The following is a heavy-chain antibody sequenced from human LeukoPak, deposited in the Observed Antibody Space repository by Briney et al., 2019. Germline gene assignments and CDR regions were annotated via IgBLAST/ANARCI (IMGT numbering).Heavy chain of an antibody. CDR1: GFTFSSYA. D-gene: IGHD6-13*01. V-gene: IGHV3-23*01. Sequence: GGSLRLSCAASGFTFSSYAMSWVRQAPGKGLEWVSFISASGGTAYYADSVTGRFTISRDNSKNTLYLQMNSLRAEDTAIYYCARGTTSSSSWYRRAFDFWGQGTMVTVSS. CDR2: ISASGGTA. J-gene: IGHJ3*01. CDR3: ARGTTSSSSWYRRAFDF.